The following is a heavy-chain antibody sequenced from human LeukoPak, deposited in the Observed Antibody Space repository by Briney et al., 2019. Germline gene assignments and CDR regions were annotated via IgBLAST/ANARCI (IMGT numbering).Heavy chain of an antibody. Sequence: GGSLRLSCEASGFTFSTYTMTWVRQAPGKGLEWVSYISFSSSVRYYADSVKGRFTISRDNDKNSLYLQLSSLRADDTAVYYCAELGITMIGDVWGKGTTVTISS. CDR2: ISFSSSVR. V-gene: IGHV3-48*01. J-gene: IGHJ6*04. D-gene: IGHD3-10*02. CDR3: AELGITMIGDV. CDR1: GFTFSTYT.